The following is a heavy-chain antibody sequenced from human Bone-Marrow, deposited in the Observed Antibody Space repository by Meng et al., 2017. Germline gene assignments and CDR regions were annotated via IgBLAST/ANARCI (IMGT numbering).Heavy chain of an antibody. Sequence: QVEPHESGPGLVKPSQTLSLTCTVSGGSISSGGYYWSWIRQHPGKGLEWIGYIYYSGTTYYNPSLSSLVTISVDTSKNQFSLKLSSVTAADTAVYYCARVGYSGSRVTSYYFDYWGQGTLVTVSS. V-gene: IGHV4-31*01. D-gene: IGHD1-26*01. CDR2: IYYSGTT. J-gene: IGHJ4*02. CDR1: GGSISSGGYY. CDR3: ARVGYSGSRVTSYYFDY.